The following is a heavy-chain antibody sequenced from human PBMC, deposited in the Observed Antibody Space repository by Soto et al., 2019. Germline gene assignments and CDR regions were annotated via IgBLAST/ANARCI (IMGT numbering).Heavy chain of an antibody. J-gene: IGHJ6*02. CDR3: ASETTYYYGMDV. CDR2: IYRSGST. Sequence: SETLSLTCAVSGGSISSGGYSWSWIRQPPWKGLEWIGYIYRSGSTYYNPSLKSRVTISVDRSKNQFSLKLSSVTAADTAVYYCASETTYYYGMDVWGQGTTVTVSS. D-gene: IGHD4-17*01. CDR1: GGSISSGGYS. V-gene: IGHV4-30-2*01.